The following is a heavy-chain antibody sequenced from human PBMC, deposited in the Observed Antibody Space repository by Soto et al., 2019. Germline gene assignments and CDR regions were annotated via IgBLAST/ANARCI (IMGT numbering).Heavy chain of an antibody. D-gene: IGHD6-13*01. CDR2: IGTVGDT. Sequence: GGSLRLSCAASGCTFSTYDMHWVRQATGKGLEWVSAIGTVGDTYYLDSVKGRFTISRDNAKNTLYLQMNSLRAEDTAVYYCERGVQRYTNYYVYSGPGTLVT. CDR1: GCTFSTYD. CDR3: ERGVQRYTNYYVY. J-gene: IGHJ4*02. V-gene: IGHV3-13*01.